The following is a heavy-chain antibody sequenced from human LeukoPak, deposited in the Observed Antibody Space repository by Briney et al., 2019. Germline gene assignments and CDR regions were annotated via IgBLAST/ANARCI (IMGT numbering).Heavy chain of an antibody. J-gene: IGHJ4*02. CDR1: GYTFTGYY. V-gene: IGHV1-2*02. Sequence: GASVKVSCKASGYTFTGYYMHWVRQAPGQGLEWMGWINPNSGGTNYAQKFQGRVTMTRDTSISTAYMELSRLRSDDTAVYYCASSPYYYDSSGQPLGYWGQGTLVTVSS. CDR3: ASSPYYYDSSGQPLGY. CDR2: INPNSGGT. D-gene: IGHD3-22*01.